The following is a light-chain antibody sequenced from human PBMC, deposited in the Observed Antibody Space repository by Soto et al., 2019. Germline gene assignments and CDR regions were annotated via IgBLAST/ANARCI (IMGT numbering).Light chain of an antibody. J-gene: IGLJ2*01. Sequence: QSALTQPPSASGSPGQSVTITCSGTSSDVGEENYVSWYQQHPGKVPKLILYEVSKRPSGVPDRFSGSRSGNTASLTVSGLQAEDEADYYCSSYTNNSPLGIFGGGTKLTVL. CDR3: SSYTNNSPLGI. CDR1: SSDVGEENY. V-gene: IGLV2-8*01. CDR2: EVS.